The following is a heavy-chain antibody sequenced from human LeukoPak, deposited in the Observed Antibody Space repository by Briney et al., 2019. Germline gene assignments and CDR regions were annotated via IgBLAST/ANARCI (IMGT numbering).Heavy chain of an antibody. CDR2: MSPNSGDT. CDR3: ARDGIDLSPDY. V-gene: IGHV1-8*01. Sequence: ASVKVSCKASGYTFTTHDINWVRQATGQGLEWLGWMSPNSGDTGYAQKFQGRVTMTRDTSTSTVYMELSSLRSEDTAVYYCARDGIDLSPDYWGQGTLVTVSS. J-gene: IGHJ4*02. D-gene: IGHD3/OR15-3a*01. CDR1: GYTFTTHD.